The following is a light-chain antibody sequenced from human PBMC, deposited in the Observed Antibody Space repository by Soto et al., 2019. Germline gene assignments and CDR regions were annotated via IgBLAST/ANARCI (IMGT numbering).Light chain of an antibody. CDR2: RNN. CDR3: AAWDDRLRGLYV. CDR1: SSNIGSNY. Sequence: QSALTQPPSASGTPGQRVTISCSGSSSNIGSNYVYWYQQLPGTAPKHLIYRNNQRPSGVPDRFSGSKSGTSASLAISGLRSEDEADYYCAAWDDRLRGLYVFGIGTKLTVL. V-gene: IGLV1-47*01. J-gene: IGLJ1*01.